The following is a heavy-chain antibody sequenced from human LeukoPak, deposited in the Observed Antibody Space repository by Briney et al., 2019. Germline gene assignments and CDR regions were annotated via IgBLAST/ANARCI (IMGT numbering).Heavy chain of an antibody. CDR1: GFTFSSYS. CDR2: VSSSSSRI. Sequence: GGSLRLSCAASGFTFSSYSMNWVRQAPGKGLEWVSYVSSSSSRIYYADSVKGRFIVSRDNAKNSLFLQINSLSDVDTAVYYCARDKYCSDTNCYGTSFEYWGQGTLVTVSS. D-gene: IGHD2-2*01. CDR3: ARDKYCSDTNCYGTSFEY. J-gene: IGHJ4*02. V-gene: IGHV3-48*02.